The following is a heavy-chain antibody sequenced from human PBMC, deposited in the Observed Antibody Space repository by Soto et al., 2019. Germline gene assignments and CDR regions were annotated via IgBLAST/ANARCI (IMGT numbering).Heavy chain of an antibody. CDR3: VTALPHAKSWFDY. Sequence: PVGSLRLSCAASGFTFSNVWLSWVRQGPGKGLEWLGRIRSRTENETTDYASPARGRFIISRDDSKNMLYLQLNSLKSEDTGVYYCVTALPHAKSWFDYWRQGTPVTVPS. CDR1: GFTFSNVW. CDR2: IRSRTENETT. J-gene: IGHJ4*02. V-gene: IGHV3-15*01. D-gene: IGHD2-2*01.